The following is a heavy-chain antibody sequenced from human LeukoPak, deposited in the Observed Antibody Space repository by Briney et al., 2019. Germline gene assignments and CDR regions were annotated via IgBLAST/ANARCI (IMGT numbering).Heavy chain of an antibody. CDR1: GFTFTNAW. V-gene: IGHV3-15*07. CDR2: IKSKADGETI. Sequence: GGSLRLSCAASGFTFTNAWMNWVRQAPGKGLEWVGRIKSKADGETIDYAAPVKGRFTLSRDDSKNMLYLQMNSLKSEDTAVYYCSTLTSRGLSDSWGQGTLVTVSS. J-gene: IGHJ4*02. CDR3: STLTSRGLSDS. D-gene: IGHD1-20*01.